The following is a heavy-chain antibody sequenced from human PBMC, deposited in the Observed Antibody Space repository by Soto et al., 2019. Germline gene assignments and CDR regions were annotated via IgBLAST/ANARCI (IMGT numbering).Heavy chain of an antibody. J-gene: IGHJ4*02. CDR3: ARGGGDYGPAWVSGVN. Sequence: QVQLVQSGAEVKKPGASVKVSCKASGYTFTSYDINWVRQATGQGLEWMGWMNPNSGNTGYAQKFQGRVTMTRNTSISTAYMELSSLRSDDTAVYYCARGGGDYGPAWVSGVNWGQGTLVTVSS. CDR1: GYTFTSYD. D-gene: IGHD2-21*02. CDR2: MNPNSGNT. V-gene: IGHV1-8*01.